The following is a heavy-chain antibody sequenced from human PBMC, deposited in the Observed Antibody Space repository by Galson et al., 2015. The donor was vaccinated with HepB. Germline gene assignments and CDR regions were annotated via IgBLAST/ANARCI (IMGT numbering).Heavy chain of an antibody. CDR3: ARSFRRYCSSTSCYAGLVY. Sequence: SCKASGGTFSSYAISWVRQAPGQGLEWMGGIIPIFGIANYAQKFQGRVTITADESTSTAYMELSSLRSEDTAVYYCARSFRRYCSSTSCYAGLVYWGQGTLVTVSS. CDR1: GGTFSSYA. D-gene: IGHD2-2*01. J-gene: IGHJ4*02. CDR2: IIPIFGIA. V-gene: IGHV1-69*01.